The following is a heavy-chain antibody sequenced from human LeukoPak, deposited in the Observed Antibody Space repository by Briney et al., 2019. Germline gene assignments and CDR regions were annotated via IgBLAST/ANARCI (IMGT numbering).Heavy chain of an antibody. V-gene: IGHV4-34*01. CDR1: GDSFTAYS. CDR2: ISHSGRT. CDR3: ARAGTEAMTTPAYPVFYYFYLDV. Sequence: SDTLSLTCAVNGDSFTAYSWNWIRQSPGKGLEWIGEISHSGRTHYNLSLASRVTFSLDTSKTQFSLELKSVTAADTAVYYCARAGTEAMTTPAYPVFYYFYLDVWGTGTTVTVS. J-gene: IGHJ6*03. D-gene: IGHD4-11*01.